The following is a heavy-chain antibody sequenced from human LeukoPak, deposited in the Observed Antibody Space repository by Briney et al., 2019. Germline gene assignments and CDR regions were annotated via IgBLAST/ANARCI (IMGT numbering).Heavy chain of an antibody. CDR1: GFTFSSYS. D-gene: IGHD3-3*01. Sequence: PGGSLRLSCAASGFTFSSYSMNWVRQAPGKGLEWVSSISSSSSYIYYADSVKGRFTISRDNAKNSLYLQMNSLRAEDTAVYYCARVSITIFGVVSPWGQGTLVTVSS. CDR2: ISSSSSYI. J-gene: IGHJ5*02. V-gene: IGHV3-21*01. CDR3: ARVSITIFGVVSP.